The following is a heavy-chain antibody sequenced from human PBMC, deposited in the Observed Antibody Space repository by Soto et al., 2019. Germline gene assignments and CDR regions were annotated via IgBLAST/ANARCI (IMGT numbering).Heavy chain of an antibody. J-gene: IGHJ4*02. CDR1: GFTFSDYG. CDR3: AKEMFPRTVLDSSSPWGDY. D-gene: IGHD6-6*01. V-gene: IGHV3-30*18. Sequence: GGSLRLSCAVSGFTFSDYGMHWVRQAPGKGLEWVAVMSYAGSYKYYADSVKGRFTISRDLSGNTLFLQMNSLRLEDTAVYFCAKEMFPRTVLDSSSPWGDYWGQGTLVTVSS. CDR2: MSYAGSYK.